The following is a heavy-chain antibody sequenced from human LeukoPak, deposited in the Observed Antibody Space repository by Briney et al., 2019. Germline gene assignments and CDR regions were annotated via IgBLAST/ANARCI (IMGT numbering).Heavy chain of an antibody. CDR3: ARWGYSSRYKNWFDP. Sequence: SETLSLTCAVYGGSFSGYYWSWIRQPPGKGLEWIGEINHSGGTNYNPSLKSRVTISVDTSKNQFSLKLSSVTAADTAVYYCARWGYSSRYKNWFDPWGQGTLVTVSS. D-gene: IGHD6-13*01. CDR2: INHSGGT. CDR1: GGSFSGYY. J-gene: IGHJ5*02. V-gene: IGHV4-34*01.